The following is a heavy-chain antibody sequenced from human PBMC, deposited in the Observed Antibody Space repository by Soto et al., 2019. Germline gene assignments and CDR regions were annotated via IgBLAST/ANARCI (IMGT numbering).Heavy chain of an antibody. CDR2: ISGSGGST. CDR3: GVAATNEDFDY. D-gene: IGHD1-26*01. Sequence: LRLSCAASGFTFSSYAMSWVRQAPGQGLEWVSAISGSGGSTYHADSVKGRFTISRDNSKNTLYLHMNSPRAEDTAVYYCGVAATNEDFDYWGQGTLVTVSS. CDR1: GFTFSSYA. J-gene: IGHJ4*02. V-gene: IGHV3-23*01.